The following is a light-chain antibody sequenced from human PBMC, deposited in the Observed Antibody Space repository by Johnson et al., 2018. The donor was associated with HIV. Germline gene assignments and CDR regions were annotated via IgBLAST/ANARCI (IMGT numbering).Light chain of an antibody. Sequence: QSALTQPPSVSAAPGQKVTISCSGNRSNIGDNFVSWYQHLPGTAPKLLVYDNSKRPSGIPDRFSATKSGTSATLGITGLQTGDEADYYCGTWDSSLGGYVFGTGTKVTVL. V-gene: IGLV1-51*01. CDR1: RSNIGDNF. J-gene: IGLJ1*01. CDR3: GTWDSSLGGYV. CDR2: DNS.